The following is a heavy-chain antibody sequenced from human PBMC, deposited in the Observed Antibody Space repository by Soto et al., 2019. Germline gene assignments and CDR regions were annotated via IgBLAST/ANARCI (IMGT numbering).Heavy chain of an antibody. V-gene: IGHV3-33*01. CDR2: IWYDGSNK. J-gene: IGHJ4*02. CDR3: ARTASAAPYYFDY. CDR1: GFTFSSYG. D-gene: IGHD2-2*01. Sequence: QVQLVESGGGVVQPGRSLRLSCAASGFTFSSYGMHWVRQAPGKGLESVAVIWYDGSNKYYADSVKGRFTISRDNSKNTLYLQMNSLRAEDTAVYYCARTASAAPYYFDYWGQGTLVTVSS.